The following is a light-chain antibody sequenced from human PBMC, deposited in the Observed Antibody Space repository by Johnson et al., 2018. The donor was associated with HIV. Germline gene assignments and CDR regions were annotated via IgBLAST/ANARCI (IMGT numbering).Light chain of an antibody. J-gene: IGLJ1*01. CDR1: SSNIGNNY. V-gene: IGLV1-51*02. CDR3: GTWDSSLSKV. CDR2: ENN. Sequence: QPVLTQPPSVSAAPGQKVTISCSGSSSNIGNNYVSWYQQLPGTAPKLLIYENNKRPSGIPDRFSGSKSGTSATLGITGLQTGDEADYYCGTWDSSLSKVFGTGPKVTVL.